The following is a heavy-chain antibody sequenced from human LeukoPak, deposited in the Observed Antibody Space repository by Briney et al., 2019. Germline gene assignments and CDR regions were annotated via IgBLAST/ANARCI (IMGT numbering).Heavy chain of an antibody. CDR2: INTGNGNT. Sequence: ASVKVSCKASGYTFTSYAMHWVRQAPGQRLEWMGWINTGNGNTKYSQMFQGRVTITRDMSTSTAYMELSSLRSEDTAVYYCTAEVYRGHVYSYYYGMDVWGQGTTVTVFS. J-gene: IGHJ6*02. D-gene: IGHD5-12*01. V-gene: IGHV1-3*04. CDR3: TAEVYRGHVYSYYYGMDV. CDR1: GYTFTSYA.